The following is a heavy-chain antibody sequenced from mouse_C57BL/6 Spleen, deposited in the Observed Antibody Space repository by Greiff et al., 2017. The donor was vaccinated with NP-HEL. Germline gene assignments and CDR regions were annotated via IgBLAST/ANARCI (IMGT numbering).Heavy chain of an antibody. CDR2: IDPSDSYT. V-gene: IGHV1-50*01. J-gene: IGHJ2*01. Sequence: QVQLQQPGAELVKPGASVKLSCKASGYTFTSYWMQWVKQRPGQGLEWIGEIDPSDSYTNYNQKFKGKATLTVDTSSSTAYMQLSSLTSGDSAVYYCARGELDRADYWGQGTTLTVSS. D-gene: IGHD3-3*01. CDR1: GYTFTSYW. CDR3: ARGELDRADY.